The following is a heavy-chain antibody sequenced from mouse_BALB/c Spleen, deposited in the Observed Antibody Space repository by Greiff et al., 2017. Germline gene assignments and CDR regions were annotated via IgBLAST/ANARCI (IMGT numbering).Heavy chain of an antibody. Sequence: VQLQQSGAELAKPGASVKMSCKASGYTFTSYWMHWVKQRPGQGLEWIGYINPSTGYTEYNQKFKDKATLTADKSSSTAYMQLSSLTSEDSAVYYCATITMVVATPAYWGQGTLVTVSA. CDR1: GYTFTSYW. CDR3: ATITMVVATPAY. D-gene: IGHD1-1*01. V-gene: IGHV1-7*01. J-gene: IGHJ3*01. CDR2: INPSTGYT.